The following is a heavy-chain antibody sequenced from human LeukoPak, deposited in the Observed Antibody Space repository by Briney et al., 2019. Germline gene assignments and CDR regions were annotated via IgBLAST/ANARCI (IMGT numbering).Heavy chain of an antibody. CDR2: ISSSSSYI. CDR1: GFTFSSYS. Sequence: GGSLRLSCAASGFTFSSYSMNWVRQAPGKGLEWVSSISSSSSYIYYADSVKGRFTISRDNAKNSLYLQMNSLRAEDTAVYYCERDSNWNYGYYMDVWGKGTTVTVSS. CDR3: ERDSNWNYGYYMDV. V-gene: IGHV3-21*01. J-gene: IGHJ6*03. D-gene: IGHD1-7*01.